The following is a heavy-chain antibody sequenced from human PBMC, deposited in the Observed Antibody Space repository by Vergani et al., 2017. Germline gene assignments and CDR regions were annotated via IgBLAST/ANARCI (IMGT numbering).Heavy chain of an antibody. CDR3: APIPYTSKAFDY. CDR2: IDWDDDK. J-gene: IGHJ4*02. D-gene: IGHD1-20*01. Sequence: QVTLRESGPALVKPTQTLTLTCTFSGFSLSTSGMCVSWIRQPPGKALEWLARIDWDDDKYYSTSLKTRLTISKDTSKNQVVLTMTNMDPVDTATYYCAPIPYTSKAFDYWGQGTLVTVSS. V-gene: IGHV2-70*15. CDR1: GFSLSTSGMC.